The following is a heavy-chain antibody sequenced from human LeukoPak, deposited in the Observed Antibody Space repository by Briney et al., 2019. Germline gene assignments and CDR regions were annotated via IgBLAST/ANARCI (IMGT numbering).Heavy chain of an antibody. CDR3: IRDFRSADL. CDR1: GFTFSDYW. CDR2: IYVDGRTT. J-gene: IGHJ5*02. V-gene: IGHV3-74*01. Sequence: PGGSLRLSCAASGFTFSDYWMHWVRQPPGKGLVWVSRIYVDGRTTNYADSVKGRFTISRDNAKNTVYLEMNSLSVEGTATYYCIRDFRSADLWGQGTLVTVTS.